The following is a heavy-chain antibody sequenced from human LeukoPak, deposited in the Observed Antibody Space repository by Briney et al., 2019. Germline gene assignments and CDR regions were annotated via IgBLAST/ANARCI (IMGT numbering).Heavy chain of an antibody. CDR1: GFTFSSYA. J-gene: IGHJ6*02. CDR2: ISGSGGST. CDR3: ARDLCYYGSRCYYGMDV. V-gene: IGHV3-23*01. Sequence: GRSLRLSCAASGFTFSSYAMSWVRQAPGKGLEWVSAISGSGGSTYYADSVKGRFTISRDNSKNTLYLQMNSLRAEDTAVYYCARDLCYYGSRCYYGMDVWGQGTTVTVSS. D-gene: IGHD3-10*01.